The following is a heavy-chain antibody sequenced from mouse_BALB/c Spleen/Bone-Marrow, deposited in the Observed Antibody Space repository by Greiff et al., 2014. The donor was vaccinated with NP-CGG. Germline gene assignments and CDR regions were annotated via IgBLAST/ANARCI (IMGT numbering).Heavy chain of an antibody. CDR3: ARYYYGSSYFDY. CDR1: GFNIKDTY. J-gene: IGHJ2*01. Sequence: EVQLVESGAELVKPGASVKLSYTASGFNIKDTYMHWVKQRPEQGLEWIGRIDPANGNTKYDPKFQGKATITADTSSNTAYLQLSSLTSEDTAVYYCARYYYGSSYFDYWGQGTTLTVSS. D-gene: IGHD1-1*01. CDR2: IDPANGNT. V-gene: IGHV14-3*02.